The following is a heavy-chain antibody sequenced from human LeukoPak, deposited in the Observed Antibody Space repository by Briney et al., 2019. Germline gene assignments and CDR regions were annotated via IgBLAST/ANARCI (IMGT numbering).Heavy chain of an antibody. V-gene: IGHV4-39*01. D-gene: IGHD6-13*01. CDR1: GGSISSSSYY. Sequence: SETLSLTCAVSGGSISSSSYYWGWIRQPPGKGLEWIGSIYYSGSTYYNPSLKSRVTISVDTSKNQFSLKLSSVTAADTAVYYCARHTVPDIAATGQGYWGQGTLVTVSS. J-gene: IGHJ4*02. CDR2: IYYSGST. CDR3: ARHTVPDIAATGQGY.